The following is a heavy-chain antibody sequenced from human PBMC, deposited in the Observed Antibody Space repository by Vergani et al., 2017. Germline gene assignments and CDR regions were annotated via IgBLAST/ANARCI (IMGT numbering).Heavy chain of an antibody. CDR2: INNNGGST. CDR3: AKVCGSTSCPYGGGAFDV. J-gene: IGHJ3*01. Sequence: QLLESGGGLIQPGGSLRLSCAASGFTFNSYAMTWVRQAPGKGLEWVSGINNNGGSTFNADSLKGRFTISRDNSKKTLYLQMTDLRAEDTATYYCAKVCGSTSCPYGGGAFDVWGQGTMVTVSS. V-gene: IGHV3-23*01. CDR1: GFTFNSYA. D-gene: IGHD2-2*01.